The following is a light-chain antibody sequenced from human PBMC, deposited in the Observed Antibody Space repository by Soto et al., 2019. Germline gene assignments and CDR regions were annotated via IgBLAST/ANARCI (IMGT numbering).Light chain of an antibody. J-gene: IGKJ1*01. CDR2: GAS. V-gene: IGKV3-20*01. CDR1: QSVDKY. Sequence: IVMTQSPATLSLSVGERSTLSGRASQSVDKYVVWYQQQPGQAPRLLIYGASSRATGIPDRFSGSGSGTDLTLTISRLEPEDCAVYYCEKYGSSPRTFGQGTKVDIK. CDR3: EKYGSSPRT.